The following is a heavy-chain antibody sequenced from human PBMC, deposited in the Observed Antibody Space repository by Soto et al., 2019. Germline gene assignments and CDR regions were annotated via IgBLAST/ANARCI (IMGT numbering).Heavy chain of an antibody. D-gene: IGHD5-12*01. CDR1: GFIFSNYA. CDR3: AKDYPSLYSPG. CDR2: ISGSGGDT. Sequence: GGSLRLSCAASGFIFSNYAMSWVRQAPGKGLEWVSGISGSGGDTYYADSVKGLFTISRDNSKNTVYLQMNSLRAEDTAVYYCAKDYPSLYSPGGGQGTLVTVSS. V-gene: IGHV3-23*01. J-gene: IGHJ4*02.